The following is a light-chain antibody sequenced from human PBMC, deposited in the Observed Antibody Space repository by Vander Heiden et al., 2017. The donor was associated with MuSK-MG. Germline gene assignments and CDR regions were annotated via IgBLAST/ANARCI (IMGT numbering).Light chain of an antibody. Sequence: DIQITQSPSSLSASVGDRVTITCRASQSISSYLNWYQQKQGKAPKLLIYAASSLQSGVPSRFSGSGSGTDFTITISSLQPEDFATYYCQQSYSTQYTFGQGTKLEIK. CDR3: QQSYSTQYT. CDR1: QSISSY. CDR2: AAS. J-gene: IGKJ2*01. V-gene: IGKV1-39*01.